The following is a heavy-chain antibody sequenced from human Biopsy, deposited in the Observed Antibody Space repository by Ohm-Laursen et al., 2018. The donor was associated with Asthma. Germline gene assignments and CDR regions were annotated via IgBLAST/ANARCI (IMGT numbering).Heavy chain of an antibody. CDR3: AKGLDYSGRSGFDY. J-gene: IGHJ4*02. CDR2: MSYDGSIK. Sequence: SLRLSCSASGFTFSSYGMDWVRQAPGKGLEWVALMSYDGSIKDYADSVKGRFTISRDNSMNTLYLHMNSLRVEDTAVYYCAKGLDYSGRSGFDYWGQGTLVTVSS. D-gene: IGHD3-10*01. CDR1: GFTFSSYG. V-gene: IGHV3-33*05.